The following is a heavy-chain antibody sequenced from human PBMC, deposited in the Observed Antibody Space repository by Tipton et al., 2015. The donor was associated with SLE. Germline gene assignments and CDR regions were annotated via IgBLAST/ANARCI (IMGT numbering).Heavy chain of an antibody. D-gene: IGHD6-6*01. V-gene: IGHV4-34*01. CDR3: ASKGQLVTSTDWFDP. CDR1: GGSFSGYY. J-gene: IGHJ5*02. CDR2: INHSGST. Sequence: LRLSCAVYGGSFSGYYWSWIRQPPGKGLEWIGEINHSGSTNYNPSLKSRVTISVDTSKNQFSLKLSSVTAADTAVYYCASKGQLVTSTDWFDPWGQGTLVTVSS.